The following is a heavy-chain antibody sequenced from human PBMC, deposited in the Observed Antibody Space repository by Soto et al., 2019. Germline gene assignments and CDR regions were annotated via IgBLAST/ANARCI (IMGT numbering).Heavy chain of an antibody. D-gene: IGHD1-7*01. CDR2: ITKSSSTI. Sequence: PGGSLGLSCAVSGFTFSTYSMIWVRQAPGKGLECVSYITKSSSTIYYADSVKGRFTISRDNAKNSLYLQMTSLRDEDTAVYYCARDCFMSGTPDFWGQGTLVTVSS. CDR3: ARDCFMSGTPDF. CDR1: GFTFSTYS. V-gene: IGHV3-48*02. J-gene: IGHJ4*02.